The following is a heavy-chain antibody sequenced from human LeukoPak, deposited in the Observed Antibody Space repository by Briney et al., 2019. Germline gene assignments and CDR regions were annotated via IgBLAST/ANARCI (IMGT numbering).Heavy chain of an antibody. J-gene: IGHJ4*02. CDR3: ARSSSGWSLSSFDY. CDR1: GYSFTSYW. D-gene: IGHD6-19*01. CDR2: IYPGDSDT. Sequence: GESLKISCKGSGYSFTSYWIGWVRQMPGKSLEWMGIIYPGDSDTRYSPSFQGQVTISADKSINTAYPQWSSLKASDTAMYYCARSSSGWSLSSFDYWGQGTLVTVSS. V-gene: IGHV5-51*01.